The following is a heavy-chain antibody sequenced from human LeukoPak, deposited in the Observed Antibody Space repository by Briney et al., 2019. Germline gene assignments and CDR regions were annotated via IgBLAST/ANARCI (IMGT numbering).Heavy chain of an antibody. J-gene: IGHJ5*02. CDR2: IKSETDGGTT. CDR1: GFSLSSYW. CDR3: TTLWFGESTFVNP. V-gene: IGHV3-15*01. D-gene: IGHD3-10*01. Sequence: GGSLRLSCAGSGFSLSSYWMSWVRQAPGKGLEWVGRIKSETDGGTTDYAAPVKGRFTISRDDSKNTLYLQMNSLKTEDTAVYYCTTLWFGESTFVNPWGQGTLVTVSS.